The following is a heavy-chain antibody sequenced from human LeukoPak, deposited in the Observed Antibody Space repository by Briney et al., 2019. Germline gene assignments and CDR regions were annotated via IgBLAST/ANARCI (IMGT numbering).Heavy chain of an antibody. CDR2: MSYDVSSK. CDR3: ARAPATVSSYRYYYYYMDV. J-gene: IGHJ6*03. V-gene: IGHV3-30*04. Sequence: GGSLRLSCAASGFTFTSYAMHWVRQAPGKGLEWVAIMSYDVSSKFYADSVKGRFTISRDNSKNTLYLHMNSLRAEDTAVYYCARAPATVSSYRYYYYYMDVWGKGTTVTVSS. CDR1: GFTFTSYA. D-gene: IGHD4-17*01.